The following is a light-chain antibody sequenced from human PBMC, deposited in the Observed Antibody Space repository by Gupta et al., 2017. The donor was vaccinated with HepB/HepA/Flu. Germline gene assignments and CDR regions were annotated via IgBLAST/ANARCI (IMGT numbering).Light chain of an antibody. V-gene: IGLV4-69*01. J-gene: IGLJ3*02. CDR1: SGPSSYA. CDR2: LNDDGSH. Sequence: QLVLTQSPPAPPSLGASVNLPCSLSSGPSSYAVAWHQLHPEKGPLFLMKLNDDGSHTKGDGIPDRFAGSSSGADRFLIISSLQSEDEAEYYCQTWDTASWVFGGGTKLTVL. CDR3: QTWDTASWV.